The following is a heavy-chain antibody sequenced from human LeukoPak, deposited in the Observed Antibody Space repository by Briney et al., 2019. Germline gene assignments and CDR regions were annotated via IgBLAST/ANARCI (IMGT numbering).Heavy chain of an antibody. CDR3: ARDLYDNSGYYGF. CDR2: ISSSSSYI. D-gene: IGHD3-22*01. V-gene: IGHV3-21*01. J-gene: IGHJ4*02. CDR1: GFTFSDYT. Sequence: GGSLRLSCAASGFTFSDYTMNWVRQAPGKGLEWVSSISSSSSYIYYADSVKGRFTISRDNAKNSLYLQMNSLRAEDTAVYYCARDLYDNSGYYGFWGQGTLVTVSS.